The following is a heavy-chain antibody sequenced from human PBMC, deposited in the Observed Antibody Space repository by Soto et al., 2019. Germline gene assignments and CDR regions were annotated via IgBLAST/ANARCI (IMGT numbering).Heavy chain of an antibody. CDR1: GGTVTSDEDY. CDR3: ATESGSTYGYFDH. CDR2: ISNSGST. V-gene: IGHV4-30-4*01. D-gene: IGHD5-18*01. J-gene: IGHJ4*02. Sequence: SETLSLTCTVSGGTVTSDEDYWTWIRQSPGKGLEWIGYISNSGSTGYNPSLKTRLSMSVDRSKNQFTLRLTSVTAADTAVYFCATESGSTYGYFDHWGQGTQVTVSS.